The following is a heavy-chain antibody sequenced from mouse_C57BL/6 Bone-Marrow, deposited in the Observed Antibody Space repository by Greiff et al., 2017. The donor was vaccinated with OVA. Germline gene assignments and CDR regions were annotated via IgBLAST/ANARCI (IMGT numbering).Heavy chain of an antibody. J-gene: IGHJ2*01. CDR3: TPLITTVEDY. Sequence: EVQLQQSGAELVRPGASVKLSCTASGFNIKDDYMHWVKQRPEQGLEWIGWIDPENGDTEYASKFQGKATITADPSSNTAYLQLSSLTSEDTAVYYCTPLITTVEDYWGQGTTLTVSS. D-gene: IGHD1-1*01. CDR1: GFNIKDDY. V-gene: IGHV14-4*01. CDR2: IDPENGDT.